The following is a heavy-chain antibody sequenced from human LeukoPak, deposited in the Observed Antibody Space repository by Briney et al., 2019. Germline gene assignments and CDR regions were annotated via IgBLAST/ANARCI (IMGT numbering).Heavy chain of an antibody. CDR2: TYYRYKWYN. J-gene: IGHJ4*02. D-gene: IGHD3-10*01. CDR1: GDSVSSNSAA. Sequence: SQTLSLTCAISGDSVSSNSAAWNWITQSPSRGLEWLGRTYYRYKWYNDYAVSVKSRITINPDTSKNQFSLQLNSVTPEDTAVYYCARVSYYYGSGSHYYFDYWGQGTLVTVSS. V-gene: IGHV6-1*01. CDR3: ARVSYYYGSGSHYYFDY.